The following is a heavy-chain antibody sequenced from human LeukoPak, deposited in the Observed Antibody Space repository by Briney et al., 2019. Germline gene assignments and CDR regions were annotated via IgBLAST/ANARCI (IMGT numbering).Heavy chain of an antibody. Sequence: GGSLRLSCAASGFPVSRNYMSWVRQAPGKGLEWVSVIYSGGDTYYADSVKGRFTISRDISKNTLYLQINSLRAEDTAFYYCARSPPASPFDYWGQGTLVTVSS. CDR1: GFPVSRNY. V-gene: IGHV3-53*01. CDR3: ARSPPASPFDY. D-gene: IGHD2-2*01. CDR2: IYSGGDT. J-gene: IGHJ4*02.